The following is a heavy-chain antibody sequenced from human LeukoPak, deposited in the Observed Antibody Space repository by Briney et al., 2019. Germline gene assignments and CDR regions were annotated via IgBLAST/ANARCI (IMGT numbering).Heavy chain of an antibody. CDR3: ARMYYYDSSNAFDI. V-gene: IGHV1-69*05. CDR1: GGTFSSYA. J-gene: IGHJ3*02. CDR2: IIPIFGTA. Sequence: ASVKVSCKASGGTFSSYAISWVRQAPGQGLEWTGGIIPIFGTANYAQKFQGRVTITTDESTSTAYMELSSLRSEDTAVYYCARMYYYDSSNAFDIWGQGTMVTVSS. D-gene: IGHD3-22*01.